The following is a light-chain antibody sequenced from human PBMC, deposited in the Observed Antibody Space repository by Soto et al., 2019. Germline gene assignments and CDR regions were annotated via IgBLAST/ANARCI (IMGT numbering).Light chain of an antibody. Sequence: QSVLTQPPSASGTPGQRVTISCSGSSSNIGSNTVSWYQQLPGTAPKLLIYSNNQRPSGVPDRFSGSKSGTSASLAISGLQSEDEADYYCAAWDDSLNGHGVFGGGTKLTVL. CDR2: SNN. CDR1: SSNIGSNT. V-gene: IGLV1-44*01. J-gene: IGLJ3*02. CDR3: AAWDDSLNGHGV.